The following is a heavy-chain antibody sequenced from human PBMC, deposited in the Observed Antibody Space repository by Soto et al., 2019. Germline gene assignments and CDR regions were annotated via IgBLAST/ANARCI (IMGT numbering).Heavy chain of an antibody. V-gene: IGHV3-33*01. CDR1: GFTFSSYV. J-gene: IGHJ4*02. CDR3: ARGLAATYDYVWGSYRYRGDYFDY. CDR2: IWCDGSNK. D-gene: IGHD3-16*02. Sequence: PGESLRLSCSASGFTFSSYVMHWVRQAPGKGLEWVAVIWCDGSNKYYADSVKGRFTISRDNSKNTLYLQMNSLRAEDTAVYYCARGLAATYDYVWGSYRYRGDYFDYWGQGTLVTVSS.